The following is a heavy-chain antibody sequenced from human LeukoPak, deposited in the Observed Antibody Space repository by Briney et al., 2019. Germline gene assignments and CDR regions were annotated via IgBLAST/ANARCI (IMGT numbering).Heavy chain of an antibody. D-gene: IGHD3-10*01. V-gene: IGHV3-7*01. CDR1: GFTFSGFS. CDR2: IKQDGSER. CDR3: ARAGSHWHYVY. Sequence: PGGSLRLPCAASGFTFSGFSMSWVRQSPTKGLEWVANIKQDGSERCYVDSVKGRFTISRDNAKDSLSLQMNNLRVEDTAVYYCARAGSHWHYVYWGQGTVVTVSS. J-gene: IGHJ4*02.